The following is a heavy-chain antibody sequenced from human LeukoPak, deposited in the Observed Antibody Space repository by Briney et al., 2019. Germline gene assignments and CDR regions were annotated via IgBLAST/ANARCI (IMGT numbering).Heavy chain of an antibody. V-gene: IGHV1-2*02. CDR1: GYTFTVYY. Sequence: GASVTVSFKASGYTFTVYYMHWVRQAPGQGLEGMGWINPNSGGTNYAQKFQGRVTMTRDTSISTAYMELSRLRSDDTAVYYCARDEYSSSAEIWGQGTMVTVSS. J-gene: IGHJ3*02. CDR3: ARDEYSSSAEI. CDR2: INPNSGGT. D-gene: IGHD6-6*01.